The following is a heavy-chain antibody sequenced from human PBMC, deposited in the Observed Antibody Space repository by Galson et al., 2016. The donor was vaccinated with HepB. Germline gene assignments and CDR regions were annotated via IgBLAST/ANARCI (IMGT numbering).Heavy chain of an antibody. CDR1: GFTVSDNH. Sequence: SLRLSCAAAGFTVSDNHVTWIRQAPGKGLECVSVIFGRGNTYYADSVKGRFTMYRDDARNSLYLQMSSLRVEDTALYQCARGLVGSGMDVWGQGTTVTVSS. CDR2: IFGRGNT. D-gene: IGHD3-10*01. CDR3: ARGLVGSGMDV. J-gene: IGHJ6*02. V-gene: IGHV3-53*01.